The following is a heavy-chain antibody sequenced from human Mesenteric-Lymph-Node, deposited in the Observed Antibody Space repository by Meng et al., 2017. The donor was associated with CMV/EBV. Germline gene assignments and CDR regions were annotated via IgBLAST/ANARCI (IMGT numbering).Heavy chain of an antibody. J-gene: IGHJ4*02. CDR3: ARDRRHYGDSSGYGSLDY. Sequence: GESLKISCAASGFTFRDYYMTWIRQAPGKGLEWVSYISASGTTIHYADSVKGRFTISRDNAKNSLYLQMNSLRAEDTAVYYCARDRRHYGDSSGYGSLDYWGQGTLVTVSS. CDR1: GFTFRDYY. V-gene: IGHV3-11*04. D-gene: IGHD3-22*01. CDR2: ISASGTTI.